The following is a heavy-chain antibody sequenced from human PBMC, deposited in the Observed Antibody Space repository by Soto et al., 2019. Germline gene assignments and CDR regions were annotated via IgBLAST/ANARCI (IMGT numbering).Heavy chain of an antibody. Sequence: QVQLQESGPGLVKPSQTLSLTCTVSGGSISSGGYYWGWIRQHPGKGLEWIGYIYYSGSTYYNPSLNRRVTISVDTSKNQSSRKLSSVTAADTAVYYCARVKYYDSSGYYSSLDYWGQGTLVTVSS. CDR2: IYYSGST. CDR1: GGSISSGGYY. J-gene: IGHJ4*02. CDR3: ARVKYYDSSGYYSSLDY. D-gene: IGHD3-22*01. V-gene: IGHV4-31*03.